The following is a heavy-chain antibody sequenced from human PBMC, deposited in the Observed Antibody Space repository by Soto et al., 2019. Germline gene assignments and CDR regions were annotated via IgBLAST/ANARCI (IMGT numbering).Heavy chain of an antibody. J-gene: IGHJ6*02. CDR1: GFTFSSYA. CDR3: AREDYGSGSYQHDYYYYGMDV. Sequence: QVQLVESGGGVVQPGRSLRLSCAASGFTFSSYAMHWVRQAQGKGLEWVAVISYDGSNKYYADSVKGRFTISRDNSTNTLYLQMNSLRAEDTAVYYCAREDYGSGSYQHDYYYYGMDVWGQGTTVTVSS. CDR2: ISYDGSNK. V-gene: IGHV3-30-3*01. D-gene: IGHD3-10*01.